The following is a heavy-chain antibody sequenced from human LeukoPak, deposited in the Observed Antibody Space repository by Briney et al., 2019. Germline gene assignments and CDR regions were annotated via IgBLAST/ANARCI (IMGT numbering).Heavy chain of an antibody. Sequence: PGGSLRLSCAASGFTFSIYSMNWVRQAPGKGLEWVSCISSSRRYIYYADSVKGRFTISRDNARNSVYLQMNSLRAEDRAVYYCATDPAARSRNYSCHGMDVWGLGTTVTVSS. CDR1: GFTFSIYS. J-gene: IGHJ6*02. CDR2: ISSSRRYI. V-gene: IGHV3-21*01. D-gene: IGHD2-2*01. CDR3: ATDPAARSRNYSCHGMDV.